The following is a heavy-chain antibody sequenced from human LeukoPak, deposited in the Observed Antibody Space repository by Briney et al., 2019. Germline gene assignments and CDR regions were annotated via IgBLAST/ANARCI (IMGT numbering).Heavy chain of an antibody. D-gene: IGHD3-3*01. CDR2: INPGGGST. Sequence: ASVKVSFKASGYTFTSYYMHWVRQAPGQGLEWIGIINPGGGSTSYAQKFQGRVTMTRDTSTSTVYMELSSLRSEDTAVYYCARDVTPLTIFGVVISPTRDYWGQGTLVTVSS. CDR3: ARDVTPLTIFGVVISPTRDY. V-gene: IGHV1-46*01. J-gene: IGHJ4*02. CDR1: GYTFTSYY.